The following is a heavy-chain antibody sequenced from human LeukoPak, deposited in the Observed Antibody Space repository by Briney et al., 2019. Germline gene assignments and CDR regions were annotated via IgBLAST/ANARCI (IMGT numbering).Heavy chain of an antibody. Sequence: GGSLRLSCAASGFTFSSYAMTWVRQAPGKGLEWVSTITDSVSGGSTYYADSVKGRFTISRDNSKNTLYLQMSSLRAEDTAVYYCAREDSSGWPFGDYWGQGTLVTVSS. CDR1: GFTFSSYA. V-gene: IGHV3-23*01. D-gene: IGHD6-19*01. J-gene: IGHJ4*02. CDR3: AREDSSGWPFGDY. CDR2: ITDSVSGGST.